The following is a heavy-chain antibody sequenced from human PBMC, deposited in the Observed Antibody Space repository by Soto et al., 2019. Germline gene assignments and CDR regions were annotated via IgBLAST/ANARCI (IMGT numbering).Heavy chain of an antibody. CDR2: IIPIFGTA. D-gene: IGHD3-10*01. CDR3: AGELLHAPVDY. CDR1: GGTFSSYA. Sequence: GASVKVSCKASGGTFSSYAISWVRQAPGQGLEWMGGIIPIFGTANYAQKFQGRVTITADESTSTAYMELSSLRSEDTAVYYCAGELLHAPVDYWGQGTLVTVSS. V-gene: IGHV1-69*13. J-gene: IGHJ4*02.